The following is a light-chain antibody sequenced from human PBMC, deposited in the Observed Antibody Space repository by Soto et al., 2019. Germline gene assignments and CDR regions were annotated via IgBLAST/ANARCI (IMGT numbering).Light chain of an antibody. Sequence: IQMNQSPSTLSASVGDRVTITCRASQSVRSWLAWYQQKPGKARKLLIYDDSSLESGVPSRFSGSGSGTEFTLTISSLQPDDFATYYCQPYNSYSLTFGGGTKVDI. CDR1: QSVRSW. V-gene: IGKV1-5*01. J-gene: IGKJ4*01. CDR3: QPYNSYSLT. CDR2: DDS.